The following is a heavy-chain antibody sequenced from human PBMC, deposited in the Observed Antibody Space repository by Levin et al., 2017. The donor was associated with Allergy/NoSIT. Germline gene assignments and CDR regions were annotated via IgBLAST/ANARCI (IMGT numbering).Heavy chain of an antibody. CDR1: GFTFSSYS. Sequence: GGSLRLSCAASGFTFSSYSMNWVRQAPGKGLEWVSSISSSSSYIYYADSVKGRFTISRDNAKNSLYLQMNSLRAEDTAVYYCARGVTGTGVKSNFDYWGQGTLVTVSS. V-gene: IGHV3-21*01. CDR2: ISSSSSYI. J-gene: IGHJ4*02. D-gene: IGHD1-14*01. CDR3: ARGVTGTGVKSNFDY.